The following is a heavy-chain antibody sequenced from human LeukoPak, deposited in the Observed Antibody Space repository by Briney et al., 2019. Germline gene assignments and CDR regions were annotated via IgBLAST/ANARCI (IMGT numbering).Heavy chain of an antibody. D-gene: IGHD2-21*01. Sequence: PSETLSLTCTVSGGSISSNSNYWAWIRQPPGRGLEWIGSISYGGSTYYSPSLESRVTISVDTSKNQFSLKLSSVTAADTAVYYCARQALWCFDHWGQGTLVTVSS. CDR1: GGSISSNSNY. J-gene: IGHJ4*02. CDR3: ARQALWCFDH. CDR2: ISYGGST. V-gene: IGHV4-39*01.